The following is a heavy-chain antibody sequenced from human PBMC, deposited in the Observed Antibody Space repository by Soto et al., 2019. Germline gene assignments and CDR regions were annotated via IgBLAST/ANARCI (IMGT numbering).Heavy chain of an antibody. Sequence: QLQLQESGSGLVKPSQTLSLTCAVSGGSISSGGYSWSWIRQPPGKGLEWIGYISHSGNTFSNPYLKSRVTISVDRSKNQFSLKLSSMTAADTAVYYCARSFLSWGQGTLVTVSS. CDR2: ISHSGNT. CDR1: GGSISSGGYS. CDR3: ARSFLS. V-gene: IGHV4-30-2*01. J-gene: IGHJ4*02. D-gene: IGHD3-3*02.